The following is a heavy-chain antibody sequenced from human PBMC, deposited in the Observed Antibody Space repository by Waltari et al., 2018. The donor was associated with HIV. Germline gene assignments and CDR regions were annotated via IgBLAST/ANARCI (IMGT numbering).Heavy chain of an antibody. CDR1: GFTVSSNY. CDR3: ASIAYCGGDCYPRGMDV. Sequence: EVQLVESGGGLVQPGGSLRLSCAASGFTVSSNYMSWVRQAPGKGLEWLSVIYSGGSTYYADSLKGRFTISRDNSKNTLYLQMNSLRAEDTAVYYCASIAYCGGDCYPRGMDVWGQGTTVTVSS. D-gene: IGHD2-21*02. J-gene: IGHJ6*02. V-gene: IGHV3-66*01. CDR2: IYSGGST.